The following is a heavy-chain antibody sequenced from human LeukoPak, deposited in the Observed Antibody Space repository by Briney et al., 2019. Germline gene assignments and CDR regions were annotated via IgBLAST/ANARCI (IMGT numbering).Heavy chain of an antibody. CDR3: ARKGYCSSTSCLDAFDI. J-gene: IGHJ3*02. CDR1: GGSISSYY. CDR2: IYYSGST. D-gene: IGHD2-2*01. V-gene: IGHV4-59*01. Sequence: SETLSLTCTVSGGSISSYYWSWIRQPPGKGLEWIGYIYYSGSTNYNPSPKSRVTISIDTSKNQFSLKLSSVTAADTAVYYCARKGYCSSTSCLDAFDIWGQGTMVTVSS.